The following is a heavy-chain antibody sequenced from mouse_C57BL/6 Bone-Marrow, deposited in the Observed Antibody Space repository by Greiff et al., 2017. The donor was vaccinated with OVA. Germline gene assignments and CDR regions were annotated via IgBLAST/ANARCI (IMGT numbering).Heavy chain of an antibody. CDR2: IYPRSGNT. V-gene: IGHV1-81*01. CDR1: GYTFTSYG. Sequence: VKVVESGAELARPGASVKLSCKASGYTFTSYGISWVKQRTGQGLEWIGEIYPRSGNTYYNEKFKGKATLTADKSSSTAYMELRSLTSEDSAVYFCARRGDGFAYWGQGTLVTVSA. CDR3: ARRGDGFAY. D-gene: IGHD2-3*01. J-gene: IGHJ3*01.